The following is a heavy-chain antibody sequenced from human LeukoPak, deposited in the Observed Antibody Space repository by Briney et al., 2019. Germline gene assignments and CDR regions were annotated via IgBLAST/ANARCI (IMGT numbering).Heavy chain of an antibody. J-gene: IGHJ4*02. D-gene: IGHD7-27*01. CDR3: ATIGDRRTGELYRIDY. CDR1: GFSVGDNY. V-gene: IGHV3-30-3*01. CDR2: VSYDGSNK. Sequence: GSLRLSCEASGFSVGDNYMTWVRQAPGKGLEWVAVVSYDGSNKYYADSVKGRFTISRDNSKNTLYLQMNSLRAEDAAIYYCATIGDRRTGELYRIDYWGQGTLVTVSS.